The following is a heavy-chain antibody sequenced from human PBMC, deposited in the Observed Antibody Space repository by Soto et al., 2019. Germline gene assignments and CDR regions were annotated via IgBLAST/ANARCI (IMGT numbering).Heavy chain of an antibody. CDR2: MNPNSGNT. Sequence: QVQLVQSGAEVKKPGASVKVSCKASGYTFTSYDINWVRQATGQGLEWMGWMNPNSGNTGYAEKFQGSGTMTRNTSITTGYMYLISLRSEETAVYYCSRERSSGWLDYWVQGTLVTVSS. D-gene: IGHD6-19*01. CDR1: GYTFTSYD. J-gene: IGHJ4*02. V-gene: IGHV1-8*01. CDR3: SRERSSGWLDY.